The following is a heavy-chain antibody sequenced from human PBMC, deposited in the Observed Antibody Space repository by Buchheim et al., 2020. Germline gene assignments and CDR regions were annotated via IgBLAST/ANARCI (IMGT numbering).Heavy chain of an antibody. CDR1: GFAFSNSA. J-gene: IGHJ4*02. CDR3: AKEELDSAYYDSLTGLGGY. D-gene: IGHD3-9*01. V-gene: IGHV3-23*01. CDR2: ISGSGVRT. Sequence: EVQLLESGGGLVQPGGSLRLSCAASGFAFSNSAMSWVRQAPGKGLEWVSAISGSGVRTYYADSVKGRFSISRDNFRNTLYLQMNSLRAEDTAVYYCAKEELDSAYYDSLTGLGGYWGQGTL.